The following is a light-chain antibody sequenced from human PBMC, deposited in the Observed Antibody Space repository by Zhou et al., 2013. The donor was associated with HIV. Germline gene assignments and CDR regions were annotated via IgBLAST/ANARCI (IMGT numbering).Light chain of an antibody. CDR3: QQYNNFPCS. Sequence: EIVLTQSPATLSLSPGERVTLSCRASQSVSSNLAWYQQKPGQVPRLLIYGASTRATGIPARFSGSGSGTEFTLTITSLQPDDLATYYCQQYNNFPCSFGQGTKVEIK. CDR1: QSVSSN. V-gene: IGKV3-15*01. CDR2: GAS. J-gene: IGKJ2*04.